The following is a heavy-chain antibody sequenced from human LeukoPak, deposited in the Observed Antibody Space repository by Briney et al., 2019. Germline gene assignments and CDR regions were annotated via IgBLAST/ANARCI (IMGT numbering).Heavy chain of an antibody. CDR3: ARGGDNRLIDY. CDR2: IGSAGYT. CDR1: GFTFSSYA. Sequence: GGSLRLSCAASGFTFSSYAMSWVRQAPGKGLEWVSAIGSAGYTYYPGSVKGRFIISRENAKSSLYLQMNSLRAGDTAVYYCARGGDNRLIDYWGQGTLVTVSS. J-gene: IGHJ4*02. V-gene: IGHV3-13*01. D-gene: IGHD2-21*01.